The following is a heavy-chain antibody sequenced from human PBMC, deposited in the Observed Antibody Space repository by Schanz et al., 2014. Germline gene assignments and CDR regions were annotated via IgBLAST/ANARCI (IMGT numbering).Heavy chain of an antibody. CDR2: INWNGGDT. CDR1: GFIFDDYG. V-gene: IGHV3-20*04. J-gene: IGHJ4*02. D-gene: IGHD1-26*01. Sequence: VQLVESGGDLVKPGGSLRLSCAASGFIFDDYGMSWVRQVPGKGLEWVSGINWNGGDTSYADSVRGRFTISRDNSKNTLYLQMNNLRAEDTAVYYCARDRVGASSYFDYWGQGTLVTVSS. CDR3: ARDRVGASSYFDY.